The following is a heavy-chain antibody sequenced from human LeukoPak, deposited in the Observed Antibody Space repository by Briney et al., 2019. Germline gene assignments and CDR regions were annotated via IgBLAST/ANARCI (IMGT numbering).Heavy chain of an antibody. V-gene: IGHV3-48*03. J-gene: IGHJ3*02. CDR3: ARVNDYGGNDDAFDI. CDR2: IRSTGSII. Sequence: PGGSLRLSCVASGFTFSSYEKNWVRQAPGKGLEWVSYIRSTGSIIFYADSVKVRFTISRDNAKNSLYLQMNSLRAEDTALYYCARVNDYGGNDDAFDIWGQGTMVTVSS. CDR1: GFTFSSYE. D-gene: IGHD4-23*01.